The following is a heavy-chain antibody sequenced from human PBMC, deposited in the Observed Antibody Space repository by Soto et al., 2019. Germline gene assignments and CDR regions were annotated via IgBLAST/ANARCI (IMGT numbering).Heavy chain of an antibody. J-gene: IGHJ4*02. D-gene: IGHD6-13*01. CDR3: ARGHDSNWDHCFDY. Sequence: HPGGSLRLSCAASGFTFGSYWMSWVRQAPGKGLEWLANIKQDGSEKYTVDSVRGRFTISRDNARNSLYLQMNSLRAEDTAVYYCARGHDSNWDHCFDYWGQGALVTVSS. V-gene: IGHV3-7*03. CDR1: GFTFGSYW. CDR2: IKQDGSEK.